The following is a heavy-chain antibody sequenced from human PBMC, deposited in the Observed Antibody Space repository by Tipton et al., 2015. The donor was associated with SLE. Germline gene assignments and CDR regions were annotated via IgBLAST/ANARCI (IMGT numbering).Heavy chain of an antibody. J-gene: IGHJ4*02. CDR1: GGSFSGYY. Sequence: LRLSCAVYGGSFSGYYWSWIRQPPGKGLEWIGEINHSGSTNYNPSLKSRAAISVDTTKNQFSRKLSSVTAADTAVYYCARGRDYYDSSGYYYYFDYWGQGTLVTVSS. CDR2: INHSGST. CDR3: ARGRDYYDSSGYYYYFDY. V-gene: IGHV4-34*01. D-gene: IGHD3-22*01.